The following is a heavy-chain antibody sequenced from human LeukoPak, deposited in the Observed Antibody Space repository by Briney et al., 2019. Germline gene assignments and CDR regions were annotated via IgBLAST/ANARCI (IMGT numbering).Heavy chain of an antibody. CDR1: GYSFTGYY. Sequence: ASMKDSCKASGYSFTGYYIHWVRQAPGQGLEWMGWINPDGGVTKSAQNFQGRVTMTRDKSINTVYMELSGLTSDDTALYYCARGPNHYYYMDFWGTGTTVSVSS. V-gene: IGHV1-2*02. CDR3: ARGPNHYYYMDF. D-gene: IGHD2-8*01. CDR2: INPDGGVT. J-gene: IGHJ6*03.